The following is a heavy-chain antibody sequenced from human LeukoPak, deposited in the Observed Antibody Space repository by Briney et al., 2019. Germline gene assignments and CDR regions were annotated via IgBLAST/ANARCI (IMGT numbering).Heavy chain of an antibody. CDR2: ISDTGGST. CDR3: AKVGWSHFDY. V-gene: IGHV3-23*01. J-gene: IGHJ4*02. D-gene: IGHD3-3*01. Sequence: GGSLRLSCAVSGFLLSNYAMSCVRRAPGKGLEWVSSISDTGGSTYYADSLKRRFTISRDNSKNTVSLQMNSLRAEDTAIYYCAKVGWSHFDYWGQGTLVTVSS. CDR1: GFLLSNYA.